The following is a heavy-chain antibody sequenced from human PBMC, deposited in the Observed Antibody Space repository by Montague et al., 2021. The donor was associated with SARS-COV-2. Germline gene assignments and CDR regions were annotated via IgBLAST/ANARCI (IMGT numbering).Heavy chain of an antibody. CDR3: ARHYSATLPAVY. CDR1: GGSISSFY. V-gene: IGHV4-59*08. CDR2: ISDSWST. Sequence: SETLSLTCTVSGGSISSFYWSWFRQPPGKGLEWIGYISDSWSTNYNPSLTSRVTMSVDTSKNQFSLKVNSVTAADTAVYYCARHYSATLPAVYWGQGTLVTVS. D-gene: IGHD2-15*01. J-gene: IGHJ4*02.